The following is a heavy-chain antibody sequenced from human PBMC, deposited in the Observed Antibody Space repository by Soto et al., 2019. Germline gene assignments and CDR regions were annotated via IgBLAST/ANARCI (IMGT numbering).Heavy chain of an antibody. CDR2: INGGGTSI. Sequence: PGGSLRLSCAASGFTFSSYGMHWVRQAPGKGLEWVSYINGGGTSIKYADSVKGRFTMSRDNARNSLYLQMNSLRDEDTAVYYCARENYGDAFDFWGQGTLVTVSS. D-gene: IGHD4-17*01. CDR3: ARENYGDAFDF. CDR1: GFTFSSYG. V-gene: IGHV3-48*02. J-gene: IGHJ4*02.